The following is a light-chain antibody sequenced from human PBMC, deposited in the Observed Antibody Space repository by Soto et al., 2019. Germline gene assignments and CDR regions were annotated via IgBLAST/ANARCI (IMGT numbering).Light chain of an antibody. CDR2: DAS. Sequence: EIVLTQSPATLSLSPGERATLSCRASQSVRSYLAWYQQKPGQAPRLLIYDASNRATGIPARFSGIGSGTDFTLTISSLEPEDFAVYYCQQRSNWPTFGPGTKVDIK. CDR1: QSVRSY. CDR3: QQRSNWPT. J-gene: IGKJ3*01. V-gene: IGKV3-11*01.